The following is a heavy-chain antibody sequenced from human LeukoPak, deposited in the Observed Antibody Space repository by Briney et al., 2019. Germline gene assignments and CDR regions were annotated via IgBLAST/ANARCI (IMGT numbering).Heavy chain of an antibody. CDR1: GFTFSSNW. D-gene: IGHD1-26*01. V-gene: IGHV3-74*01. Sequence: GGSLRLSCAASGFTFSSNWMHWVCQAPGKGLVWVSRINRDGSSTIYADSVKGRFTISRDNAKNTLYLQMNSLTAEDTAVYYCARDLWGAGDCWGQGTLVAVSS. J-gene: IGHJ4*02. CDR3: ARDLWGAGDC. CDR2: INRDGSST.